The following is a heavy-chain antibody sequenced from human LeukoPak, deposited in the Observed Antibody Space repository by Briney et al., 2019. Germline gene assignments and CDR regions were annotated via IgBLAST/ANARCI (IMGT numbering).Heavy chain of an antibody. Sequence: PSETLSLACAVSGGSISSGGYSWSWIRQPPGRGLEWIGYIYHSGSTYYNPSLKSRVTISVDRSKNQFSLKLSSVTAADTAVYYCAGVPLLYYYYGMDVWGRGTTVTVSS. CDR3: AGVPLLYYYYGMDV. J-gene: IGHJ6*02. V-gene: IGHV4-30-2*01. D-gene: IGHD2-15*01. CDR1: GGSISSGGYS. CDR2: IYHSGST.